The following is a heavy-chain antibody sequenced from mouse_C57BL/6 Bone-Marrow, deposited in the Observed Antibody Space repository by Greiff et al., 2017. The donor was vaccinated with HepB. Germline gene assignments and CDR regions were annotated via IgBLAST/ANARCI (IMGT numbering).Heavy chain of an antibody. CDR2: IDPSDSYT. J-gene: IGHJ3*01. V-gene: IGHV1-69*01. CDR3: ARSGSSYWFAY. Sequence: QVQLQQPGAELVMPGASVKLSCKASGYTFTSYWMHWVKQRPGQGLEWIGEIDPSDSYTNYNQKFKCKSTLTVDKSSSTAYMQLSSLTSEDSAVYYCARSGSSYWFAYWGQGTLVTVSA. CDR1: GYTFTSYW. D-gene: IGHD1-1*01.